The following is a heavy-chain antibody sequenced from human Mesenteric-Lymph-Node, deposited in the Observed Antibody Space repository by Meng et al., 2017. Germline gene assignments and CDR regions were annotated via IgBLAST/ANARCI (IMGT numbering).Heavy chain of an antibody. Sequence: SETLSLTCTVSGYSISSGYYWGWIRQPPGKGLEWIGSIYHSGSTYYNPSLKSRVTISVDTSKNQFSLKLSSVTAADTAVYYCARDGTYYYGSGRIDYWGQGTLVTVSS. CDR3: ARDGTYYYGSGRIDY. CDR1: GYSISSGYY. V-gene: IGHV4-38-2*02. CDR2: IYHSGST. D-gene: IGHD3-10*01. J-gene: IGHJ4*02.